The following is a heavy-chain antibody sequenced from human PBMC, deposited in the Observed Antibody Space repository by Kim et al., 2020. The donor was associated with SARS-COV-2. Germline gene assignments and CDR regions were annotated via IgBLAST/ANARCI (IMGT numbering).Heavy chain of an antibody. D-gene: IGHD6-19*01. CDR1: GFTFSSYE. CDR2: ISSSGSTI. J-gene: IGHJ4*02. CDR3: AGGGYSSGWYPKNITDY. V-gene: IGHV3-48*03. Sequence: GGSLRLSCAASGFTFSSYEMNWVRQAPGKGLEWVSYISSSGSTIYYADSVKGRFTISRDNAKNSLYLQMNSLRAEDTAVYYCAGGGYSSGWYPKNITDYWGQGTLVTVSS.